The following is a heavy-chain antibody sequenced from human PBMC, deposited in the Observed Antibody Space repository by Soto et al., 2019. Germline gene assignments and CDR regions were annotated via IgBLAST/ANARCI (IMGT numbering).Heavy chain of an antibody. CDR2: IYYSGST. Sequence: QLQLQESGPGLVKPSETLSLTCTVSGGSISSSSYYWGWIRQPPGKGLEWIGSIYYSGSTYYNPSLKSRVTISVDTSKNQFSLKLSSVTAADTAVYYCARHGPSGGRCSGGSCYRGWSIDPWGQGTLVTVSS. J-gene: IGHJ5*02. D-gene: IGHD2-15*01. V-gene: IGHV4-39*01. CDR1: GGSISSSSYY. CDR3: ARHGPSGGRCSGGSCYRGWSIDP.